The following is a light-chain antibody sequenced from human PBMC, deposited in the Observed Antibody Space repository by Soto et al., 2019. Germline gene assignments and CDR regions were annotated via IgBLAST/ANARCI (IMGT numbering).Light chain of an antibody. CDR1: SSNIGAGYD. Sequence: QSVLTQPPSVSGAPGQRVTISCTGSSSNIGAGYDVHWYQHFPGRAPKLLIYGNNNRPSGVPDRFSGSNSGTSASLAITGLRAEDGADYCCNSYAPRWRGFYEFGRGPKVTVL. J-gene: IGLJ1*01. V-gene: IGLV1-40*01. CDR3: NSYAPRWRGFYE. CDR2: GNN.